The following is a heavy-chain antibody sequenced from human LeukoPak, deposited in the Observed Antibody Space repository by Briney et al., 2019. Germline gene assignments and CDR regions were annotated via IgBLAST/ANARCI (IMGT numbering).Heavy chain of an antibody. J-gene: IGHJ6*02. CDR3: AKDLGTYGSGTSIGYHYGMDV. V-gene: IGHV3-21*01. Sequence: PGGSLRLSCAASGFTFSSYSMNWVRQAPGKGLEWVSSISSSSSYIYYADSVKGRFTISRDNAKNSLYLQMNSLRAEDTAVYYCAKDLGTYGSGTSIGYHYGMDVWGQGTTVTVSS. D-gene: IGHD3-10*01. CDR1: GFTFSSYS. CDR2: ISSSSSYI.